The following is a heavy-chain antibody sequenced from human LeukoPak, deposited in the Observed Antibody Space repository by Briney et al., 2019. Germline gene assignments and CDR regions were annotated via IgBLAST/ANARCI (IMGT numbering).Heavy chain of an antibody. CDR3: VSFYETY. V-gene: IGHV3-30*03. J-gene: IGHJ4*02. CDR1: GFTFSSYS. CDR2: ISYDGSNK. Sequence: GGSLRLSCAASGFTFSSYSMNWVRQAPGKGLEWVAVISYDGSNKYYADSVKGRFTISRDNSKNTLYLQMNSLRAEDTAVYYCVSFYETYWGRGTLVTVSS. D-gene: IGHD2/OR15-2a*01.